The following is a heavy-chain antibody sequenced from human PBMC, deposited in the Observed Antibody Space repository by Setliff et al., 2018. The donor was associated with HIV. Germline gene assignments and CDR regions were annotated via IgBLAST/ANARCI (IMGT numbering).Heavy chain of an antibody. CDR1: GGSISSGSYY. CDR2: IYTNGYT. J-gene: IGHJ1*01. Sequence: SETLSLTCSVSGGSISSGSYYWTWIRQPAGKGPEWIGHIYTNGYTNYNPSLKSRVTISVDTSKNQFSLRLTSVTAADTAVYYCARAPKYYYKYFQYWGPGTLVTVSS. CDR3: ARAPKYYYKYFQY. V-gene: IGHV4-61*09. D-gene: IGHD1-26*01.